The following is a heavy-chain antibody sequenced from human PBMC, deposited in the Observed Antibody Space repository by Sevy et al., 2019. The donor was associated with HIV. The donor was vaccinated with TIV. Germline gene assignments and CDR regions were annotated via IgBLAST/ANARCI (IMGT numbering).Heavy chain of an antibody. J-gene: IGHJ6*02. CDR3: AKDFTGYNGMDV. V-gene: IGHV3-30*18. D-gene: IGHD3-9*01. Sequence: GGSLRLSCVVSGISFTTSGMHWLRQAPGKGLEWVAVISYHGRDKFYAESVKGRSTISRDNSKNMLYLQMNSLRAEDTAVYYCAKDFTGYNGMDVWGQRTMVTVSS. CDR2: ISYHGRDK. CDR1: GISFTTSG.